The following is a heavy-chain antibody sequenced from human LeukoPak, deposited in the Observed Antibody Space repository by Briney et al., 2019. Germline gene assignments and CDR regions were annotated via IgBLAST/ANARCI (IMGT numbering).Heavy chain of an antibody. D-gene: IGHD2-21*02. CDR2: IKQDGSEK. Sequence: GGSLRLSCAASGFTFSSYWMSWVRQAPGKGLEWVANIKQDGSEKYYVDSVKGRFTISRDNAKNSLYLQMNSLRAEDTAVYYCAKAPEILWWWLPGAFDIWGQGTMVTVSS. V-gene: IGHV3-7*01. CDR1: GFTFSSYW. J-gene: IGHJ3*02. CDR3: AKAPEILWWWLPGAFDI.